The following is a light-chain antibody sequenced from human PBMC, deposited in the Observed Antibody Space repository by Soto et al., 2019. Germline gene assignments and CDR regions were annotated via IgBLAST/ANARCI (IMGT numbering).Light chain of an antibody. CDR2: GAS. Sequence: ESVLTQSTVTGGLGPGERATLSCRSSQSVSSSYLAWYQQKPGQAPRLLIYGASSRATGIPDRFSGSGSGTDFTLTISRLEPEDFAVYYCQQYGSSPWTFGQGTKVDIK. J-gene: IGKJ1*01. CDR3: QQYGSSPWT. V-gene: IGKV3-20*01. CDR1: QSVSSSY.